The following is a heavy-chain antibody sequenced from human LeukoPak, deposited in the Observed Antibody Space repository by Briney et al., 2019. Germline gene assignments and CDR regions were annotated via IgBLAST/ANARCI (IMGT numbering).Heavy chain of an antibody. CDR2: ISSSSSYI. CDR1: GFTFSSYS. J-gene: IGHJ3*02. CDR3: ARELLGPNVLRYFDPDPGAFDI. D-gene: IGHD3-9*01. Sequence: GGSLRLSCAASGFTFSSYSMNWVRQAPGEGLEWVSSISSSSSYIYYADSVKGRFTISRDNAKNSLYLQMNSLRAEDTAVYYCARELLGPNVLRYFDPDPGAFDIWGQGTMVTVSS. V-gene: IGHV3-21*01.